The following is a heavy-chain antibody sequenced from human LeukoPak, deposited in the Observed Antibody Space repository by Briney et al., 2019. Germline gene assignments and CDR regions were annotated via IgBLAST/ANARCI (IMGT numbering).Heavy chain of an antibody. J-gene: IGHJ3*01. D-gene: IGHD3-10*01. Sequence: SVKVSCKASGYTFTSYDINWVRQAPGQGLEWMGRIIPILGIPNYAQIFQGRVTIAADKSASTAYMELSSLRSEDTAVYYCARDPYYYGSGSYYNPNAFDFWGQGTMVTVSS. CDR1: GYTFTSYD. CDR3: ARDPYYYGSGSYYNPNAFDF. CDR2: IIPILGIP. V-gene: IGHV1-69*04.